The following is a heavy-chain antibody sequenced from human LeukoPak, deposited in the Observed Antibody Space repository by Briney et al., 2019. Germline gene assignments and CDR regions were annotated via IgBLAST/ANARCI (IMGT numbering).Heavy chain of an antibody. CDR3: ARESREVVRGVIITSLDY. D-gene: IGHD3-10*01. V-gene: IGHV3-7*01. Sequence: GGSLRLSCAASGFMFSNYWMSWVRQAPGKGLEWVANIKQDGSEKYYVDSVKGRFTISRDNAKNSLYLQMNSLRAEDTAVYYCARESREVVRGVIITSLDYWGQGTLVTVSS. J-gene: IGHJ4*02. CDR2: IKQDGSEK. CDR1: GFMFSNYW.